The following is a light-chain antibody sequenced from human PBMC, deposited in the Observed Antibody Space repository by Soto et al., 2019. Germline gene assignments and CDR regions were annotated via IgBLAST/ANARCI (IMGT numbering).Light chain of an antibody. CDR1: QRISTY. V-gene: IGKV1-39*01. Sequence: DIQMTQSPSSLSASVGDRVTITCRASQRISTYLIWYQQKPGKAPKLLIYGTSSLQSGVPSRFSGSGSGTHFTLTISSLQPEDFATYYCQQSYSTPFTIGPGTKVDI. CDR3: QQSYSTPFT. J-gene: IGKJ3*01. CDR2: GTS.